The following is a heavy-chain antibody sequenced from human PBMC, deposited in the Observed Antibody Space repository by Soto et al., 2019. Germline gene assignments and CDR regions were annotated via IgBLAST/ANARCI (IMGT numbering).Heavy chain of an antibody. V-gene: IGHV1-46*01. CDR3: ARRPYRYSGSSLDF. D-gene: IGHD6-6*01. Sequence: ASVKVSCKASGYTFTEYYMHWVRQAPGQGLEWMGMINPSGDTRSDAQKVQGRVTMTRDTSTSTGYMELSSLRSEDTAVYYCARRPYRYSGSSLDFWGQGTLVTVSS. CDR1: GYTFTEYY. J-gene: IGHJ4*02. CDR2: INPSGDTR.